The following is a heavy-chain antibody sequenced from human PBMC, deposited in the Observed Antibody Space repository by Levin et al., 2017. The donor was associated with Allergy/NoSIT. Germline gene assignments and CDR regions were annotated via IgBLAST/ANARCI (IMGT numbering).Heavy chain of an antibody. V-gene: IGHV3-23*01. D-gene: IGHD2-21*01. CDR1: EFTFSSYA. CDR2: ISGSGGST. Sequence: PGGSLRLSCAASEFTFSSYAMSWVRQAPGKGLEWVSTISGSGGSTYHADSVKGRFSISRDNSKNTLYLQMSSLRAEDTAVYYCVTRGLAWFDPWGQGTLVTVSS. CDR3: VTRGLAWFDP. J-gene: IGHJ5*02.